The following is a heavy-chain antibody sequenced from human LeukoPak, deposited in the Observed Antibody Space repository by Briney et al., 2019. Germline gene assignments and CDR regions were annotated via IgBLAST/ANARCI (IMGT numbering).Heavy chain of an antibody. CDR1: GFTFSTYF. CDR3: VRDRDFRIDY. J-gene: IGHJ4*02. D-gene: IGHD3-3*01. Sequence: GGSLRLSCAVSGFTFSTYFMHWVRQAPGRGLVWVSRIKSDGTTTSYADSVRGRFTISRDNAKNTLYLQMNSLGAEDTAVYYCVRDRDFRIDYWGQGTLVTVSS. CDR2: IKSDGTTT. V-gene: IGHV3-74*01.